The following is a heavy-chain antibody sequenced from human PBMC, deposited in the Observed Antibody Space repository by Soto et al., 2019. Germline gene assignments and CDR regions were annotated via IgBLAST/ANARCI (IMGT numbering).Heavy chain of an antibody. V-gene: IGHV1-8*01. CDR3: ARALSSGWWRRREQYGMDV. CDR2: MNPNSGNT. CDR1: GYTFTRYD. D-gene: IGHD6-19*01. Sequence: QVQLVQSGAAVKKPGASVKVSCKASGYTFTRYDINWVRQATGQGLEWLGWMNPNSGNTGYAQKFQGRVTMTRNTSISTAYMELSSLISDDKAGYYCARALSSGWWRRREQYGMDVCGQGTTVTVSS. J-gene: IGHJ6*02.